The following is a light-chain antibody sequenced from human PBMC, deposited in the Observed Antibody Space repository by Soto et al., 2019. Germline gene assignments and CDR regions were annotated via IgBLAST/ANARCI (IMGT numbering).Light chain of an antibody. Sequence: QSALTQPASVSGSPGQSITISCTGTSSDVGGYNYVSWYQQHPGKAPKLMIYEVSNRPSGVSNRFPGSKSGDTASLTISGLQAEDEADYYCSSYTSSSTRVFGTGTKGTVL. CDR3: SSYTSSSTRV. CDR1: SSDVGGYNY. J-gene: IGLJ1*01. V-gene: IGLV2-14*01. CDR2: EVS.